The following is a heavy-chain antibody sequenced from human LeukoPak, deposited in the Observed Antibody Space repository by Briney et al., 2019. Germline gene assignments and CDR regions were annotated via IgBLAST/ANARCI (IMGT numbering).Heavy chain of an antibody. V-gene: IGHV4-39*01. CDR3: ARYQEEDGYNAKTIDY. Sequence: SETLSLTCSVSGASFSSNHYWGWIRPPPGMGLEWIGTIHYRINTYYNPSLKSRLTISIDTSKNQFSLRLSSVTAADTAVYYCARYQEEDGYNAKTIDYWGQGTLVTVSS. CDR1: GASFSSNHY. D-gene: IGHD5-24*01. J-gene: IGHJ4*02. CDR2: IHYRINT.